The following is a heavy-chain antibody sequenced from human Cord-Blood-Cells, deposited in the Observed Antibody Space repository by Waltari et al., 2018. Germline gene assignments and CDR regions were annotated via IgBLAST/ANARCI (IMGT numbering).Heavy chain of an antibody. D-gene: IGHD3-9*01. V-gene: IGHV1-69*01. J-gene: IGHJ4*02. CDR1: SYA. CDR3: ARDRQFGRNYDILTGYYY. Sequence: SYAKSWVRQAPGQGLEWMGGIIPIFGTANYAQKFQGRVTITADESTSTAYMELSSLRSEDTAVYYCARDRQFGRNYDILTGYYYWGQGTLVTVSS. CDR2: IIPIFGTA.